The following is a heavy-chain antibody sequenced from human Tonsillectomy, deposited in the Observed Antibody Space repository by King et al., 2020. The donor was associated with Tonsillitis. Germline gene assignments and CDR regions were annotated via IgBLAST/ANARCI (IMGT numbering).Heavy chain of an antibody. CDR2: IGGSGDTT. J-gene: IGHJ4*02. CDR3: ARMTAATPWQLDI. CDR1: GFTFSIYA. V-gene: IGHV3-23*04. Sequence: VQLVESGGGLVQPGGSLRLSCAASGFTFSIYAMSWVRQAPGKGLEWVSGIGGSGDTTYYADSVKGRFTISRDTSKNTLYLQMDSLRADDTAVYYCARMTAATPWQLDIWGQGTLVTLSS. D-gene: IGHD6-25*01.